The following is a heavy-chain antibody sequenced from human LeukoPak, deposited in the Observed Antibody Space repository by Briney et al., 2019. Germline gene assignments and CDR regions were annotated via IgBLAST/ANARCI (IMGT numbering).Heavy chain of an antibody. J-gene: IGHJ5*02. Sequence: GGSLRLSCAASGFTFNNYAMNWVRQAPGKGLEWVSAINGNGGSTYYADSVKDRFTISRDNSKNTLYLQMNSLRAEDTAMYYCTKAPPGKFDPWGQGTLVTVSS. CDR3: TKAPPGKFDP. CDR2: INGNGGST. V-gene: IGHV3-23*01. D-gene: IGHD3-10*01. CDR1: GFTFNNYA.